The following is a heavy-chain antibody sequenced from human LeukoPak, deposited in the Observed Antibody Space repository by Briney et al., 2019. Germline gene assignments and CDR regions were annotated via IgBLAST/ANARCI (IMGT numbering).Heavy chain of an antibody. CDR2: INHSGST. Sequence: SETLSLTCAVYGGSFSGYYWGWIRQPPGKGLEWIGEINHSGSTNYNPSLKSRVTISVDTSKNQFSLKLSSVTAADTAVYYCERGEDGYNSEGYYFDYWGQGTLVTVSS. CDR3: ERGEDGYNSEGYYFDY. V-gene: IGHV4-34*01. CDR1: GGSFSGYY. D-gene: IGHD5-24*01. J-gene: IGHJ4*02.